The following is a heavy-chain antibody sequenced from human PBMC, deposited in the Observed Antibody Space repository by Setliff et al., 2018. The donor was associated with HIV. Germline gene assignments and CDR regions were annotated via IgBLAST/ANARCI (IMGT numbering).Heavy chain of an antibody. CDR3: ARSPRIGVAGEFEY. J-gene: IGHJ4*02. V-gene: IGHV4-4*09. CDR2: IYTSGST. D-gene: IGHD6-19*01. CDR1: GGSISSYY. Sequence: SETLSLTCTVSGGSISSYYWSWIRQPPGKGLEWIGYIYTSGSTNYNPSLKSRVTISVDTSKDQFSLKVNPVTAADTAVYYCARSPRIGVAGEFEYWGQGTLVTVSS.